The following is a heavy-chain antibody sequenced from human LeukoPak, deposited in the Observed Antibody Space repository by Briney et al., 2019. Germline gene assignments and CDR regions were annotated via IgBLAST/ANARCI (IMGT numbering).Heavy chain of an antibody. Sequence: VASVKVSCKASGGTFSSYAISWVRQAPGQGLEWMGGITPIFGTANYAQKFQGRVTITADESTSTAYMELSSLRSEDTAVYYCARGETTIFGVVIIPYYFDYWGQGTLVTVSS. V-gene: IGHV1-69*01. CDR3: ARGETTIFGVVIIPYYFDY. J-gene: IGHJ4*02. CDR2: ITPIFGTA. D-gene: IGHD3-3*01. CDR1: GGTFSSYA.